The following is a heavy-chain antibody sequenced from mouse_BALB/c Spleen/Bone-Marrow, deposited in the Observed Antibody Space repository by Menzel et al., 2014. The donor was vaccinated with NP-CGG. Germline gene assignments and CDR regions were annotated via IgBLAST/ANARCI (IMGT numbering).Heavy chain of an antibody. J-gene: IGHJ4*01. CDR1: GYTFTDHA. CDR2: ISGYYGDA. CDR3: ARSGKVRNAMDY. Sequence: QVQLQQSGAKLVRPGVSVKISCKGSGYTFTDHAIHWVKRSHAKSLEWIGVISGYYGDAIYNQKFKGKATMTVDKSSSTAYMELASPTSEVSAFYYCARSGKVRNAMDYWGQGTSATVPP. V-gene: IGHV1S137*01. D-gene: IGHD2-14*01.